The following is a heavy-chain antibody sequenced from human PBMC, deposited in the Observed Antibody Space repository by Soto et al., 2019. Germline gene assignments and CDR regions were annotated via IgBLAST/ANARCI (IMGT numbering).Heavy chain of an antibody. J-gene: IGHJ4*02. V-gene: IGHV1-18*01. CDR2: ISAYNGNT. CDR3: ARQPVACTAFFDY. Sequence: QVQLVQSGAEVKKPGASVKVSCKASGYTFTSYGISWVRQAPGQGLEWMGWISAYNGNTNYAQKLQGRVTMTTDTSTITAYMELRSVKSDETAVYYCARQPVACTAFFDYWGQGTLVTVSS. CDR1: GYTFTSYG. D-gene: IGHD6-19*01.